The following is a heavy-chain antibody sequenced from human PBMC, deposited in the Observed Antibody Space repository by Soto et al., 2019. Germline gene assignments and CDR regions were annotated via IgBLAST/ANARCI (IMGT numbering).Heavy chain of an antibody. Sequence: EVQVLESGGGLVQPGGSLRLSCAVSGFTFSAYSMTWVRQAPGEGLVWVSSMEGPGNNKYYADSVKGRFTISRDYSSNTLYLQMNSLRAEDTAPYYCAREDGGGPFDSWGQGTPVTVSS. CDR1: GFTFSAYS. J-gene: IGHJ4*02. CDR3: AREDGGGPFDS. V-gene: IGHV3-23*01. CDR2: MEGPGNNK. D-gene: IGHD2-15*01.